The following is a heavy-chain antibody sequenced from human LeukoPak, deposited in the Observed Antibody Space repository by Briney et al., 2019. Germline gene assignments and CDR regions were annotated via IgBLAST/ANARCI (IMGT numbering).Heavy chain of an antibody. Sequence: GGSLRLSCSASGFTFSNYTMHWVRQAPGKGLEYVSSISSNGGSTYSADSVKGRFTISRDNSKNTLYLQMNSLRAEDTAVYYCARPYGFSYYYGMDVWGQGTTVTVSS. CDR3: ARPYGFSYYYGMDV. D-gene: IGHD3-10*01. CDR1: GFTFSNYT. V-gene: IGHV3-64*04. CDR2: ISSNGGST. J-gene: IGHJ6*02.